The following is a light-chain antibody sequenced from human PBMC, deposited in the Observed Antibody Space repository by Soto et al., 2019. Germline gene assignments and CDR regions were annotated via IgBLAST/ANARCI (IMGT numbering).Light chain of an antibody. CDR3: TSWTTSTTMI. J-gene: IGLJ2*01. CDR2: DVN. V-gene: IGLV2-14*03. Sequence: QSALTQPASVSGSPGQSITISCTGTSSXIGAYNFVSWYQQHPGKAPKLMLYDVNIRPSGVSNRFSGSKSGNTASLTISGLQAEDEADYYCTSWTTSTTMIFGGGTQLTVL. CDR1: SSXIGAYNF.